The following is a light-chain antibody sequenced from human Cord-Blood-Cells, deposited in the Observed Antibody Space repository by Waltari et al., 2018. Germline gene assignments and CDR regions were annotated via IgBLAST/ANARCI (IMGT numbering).Light chain of an antibody. V-gene: IGKV4-1*01. CDR1: KCVLYSCTNKNY. CDR3: QQYYSTPWT. CDR2: WAS. Sequence: DIVVTQYSDALALSLSERVTITCKSTKCVLYSCTNKNYLAWYQQKPGQPPKVLIYWASTRESGVPDRFSGSGSGTDFTLTISSLQAEDVAVYYCQQYYSTPWTFGQGTKVEIK. J-gene: IGKJ1*01.